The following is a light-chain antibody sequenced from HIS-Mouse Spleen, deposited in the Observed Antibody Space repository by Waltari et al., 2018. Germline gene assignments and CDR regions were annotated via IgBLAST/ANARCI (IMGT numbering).Light chain of an antibody. CDR1: SSDVGGYNY. Sequence: QSALTQPPSASGSPGQSVTISCTGTSSDVGGYNYVSWYQQHPGKAPKRMIYEVSKRPSGVPDRFSGSKSGTSASLAISGLRSEDEADYYCAAWDDSLSGPVFGGGTKLTVL. CDR2: EVS. J-gene: IGLJ3*02. CDR3: AAWDDSLSGPV. V-gene: IGLV2-8*01.